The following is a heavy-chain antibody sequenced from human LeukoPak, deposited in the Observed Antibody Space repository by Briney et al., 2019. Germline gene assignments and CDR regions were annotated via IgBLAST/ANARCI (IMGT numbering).Heavy chain of an antibody. V-gene: IGHV4-59*01. CDR2: IYYSGST. CDR3: ARGTTGYSSGWYRSAEYFQH. J-gene: IGHJ1*01. Sequence: SQTLSLTCTVSGGSISSYYWSWIRQPPGKGLGWIVDIYYSGSTNYNPSLKSRDTISVDTSKNQFSLKLSSVTAADTAVYYCARGTTGYSSGWYRSAEYFQHWGQGTLVTVSS. CDR1: GGSISSYY. D-gene: IGHD6-19*01.